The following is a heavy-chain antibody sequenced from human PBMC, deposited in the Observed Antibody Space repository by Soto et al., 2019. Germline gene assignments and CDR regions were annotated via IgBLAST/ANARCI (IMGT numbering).Heavy chain of an antibody. Sequence: ASVKVSCKASGYTFTGYYMHWVRQAPGQGLEWMGWINPNSGGTNYAQKFQGWVTMTRDTSISTAYMELSRLRSDDTAVYYCARGGLGDYYYYYYMDVWGKGTTVTVSS. CDR3: ARGGLGDYYYYYYMDV. CDR1: GYTFTGYY. J-gene: IGHJ6*03. V-gene: IGHV1-2*04. CDR2: INPNSGGT. D-gene: IGHD3-22*01.